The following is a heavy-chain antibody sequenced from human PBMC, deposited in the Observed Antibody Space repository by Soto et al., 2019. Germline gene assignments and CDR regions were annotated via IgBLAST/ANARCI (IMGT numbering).Heavy chain of an antibody. J-gene: IGHJ4*02. V-gene: IGHV3-9*01. CDR2: MSGNSGTI. D-gene: IGHD6-19*01. CDR3: AQYIIRGFSSAWGD. CDR1: GFIFDDYA. Sequence: EVQLVESGGGLVQPGRSLRLSCAASGFIFDDYAMHWVRQAPGKGLEWVSGMSGNSGTIAYADSVKGRFTVSRDNAKNALYLQMNSLRADDNAVYYCAQYIIRGFSSAWGDWGQGALVTVSS.